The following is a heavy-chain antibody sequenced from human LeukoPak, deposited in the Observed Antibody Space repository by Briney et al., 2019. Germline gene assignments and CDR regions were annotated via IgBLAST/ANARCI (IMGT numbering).Heavy chain of an antibody. V-gene: IGHV4-34*01. Sequence: SETLSLTCAVYGGSFSGYYWSWIRQPPGKGLEWIGEINHSGSTNYNPSLKSRVTISVDTSKNQFSLKLSSVTAADTAVYYCARRPYCSSTSCYTQPKTYYYYYMDVWGKGTTVTVSS. CDR3: ARRPYCSSTSCYTQPKTYYYYYMDV. J-gene: IGHJ6*03. CDR2: INHSGST. CDR1: GGSFSGYY. D-gene: IGHD2-2*01.